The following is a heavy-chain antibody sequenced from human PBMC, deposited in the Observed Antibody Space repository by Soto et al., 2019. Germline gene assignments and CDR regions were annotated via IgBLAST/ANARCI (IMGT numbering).Heavy chain of an antibody. CDR3: ARRVNGWFDP. J-gene: IGHJ5*02. CDR2: INHSGST. CDR1: GGSFSGYY. D-gene: IGHD2-8*01. Sequence: QVQLQQWGAGLLKPSETLSLTCAVYGGSFSGYYWYWIRQPPGKGPECIGDINHSGSTNYNPSLTPPLKSRVTISVDTSKNQFSLNLSSVTDADTAVYYCARRVNGWFDPWGQGTLVTVSS. V-gene: IGHV4-34*02.